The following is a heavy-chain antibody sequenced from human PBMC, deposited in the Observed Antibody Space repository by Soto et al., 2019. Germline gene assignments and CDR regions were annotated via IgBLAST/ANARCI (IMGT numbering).Heavy chain of an antibody. Sequence: SETLSLTCAVSGYSISSGYYWGWIRQPPGKGLEWIGSIYHSGSTYYNPSLESRVTISVDTSKNQFSLKLSSVTAADTAVYYCARTYSGYGDNWFDPWGQGTLVTVSS. D-gene: IGHD5-12*01. J-gene: IGHJ5*02. V-gene: IGHV4-38-2*01. CDR1: GYSISSGYY. CDR3: ARTYSGYGDNWFDP. CDR2: IYHSGST.